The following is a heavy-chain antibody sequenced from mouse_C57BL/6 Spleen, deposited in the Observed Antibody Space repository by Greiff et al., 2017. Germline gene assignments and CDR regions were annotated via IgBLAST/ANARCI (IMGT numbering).Heavy chain of an antibody. CDR3: ATLYYGSTAY. CDR1: GYAFSSSW. V-gene: IGHV1-82*01. J-gene: IGHJ3*01. Sequence: VQRVESGPELVKPGASVKISCKASGYAFSSSWMNWVKQRPGKGLEWIGRIYPGDGDTNYNGKFKGKATLTADKSSSTAYMQLSSLTSEDSAVYFCATLYYGSTAYWGQGTLVTVSA. D-gene: IGHD1-1*01. CDR2: IYPGDGDT.